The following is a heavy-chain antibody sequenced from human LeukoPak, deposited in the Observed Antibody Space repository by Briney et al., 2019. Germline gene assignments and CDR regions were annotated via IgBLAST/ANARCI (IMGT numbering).Heavy chain of an antibody. J-gene: IGHJ4*02. D-gene: IGHD1-26*01. V-gene: IGHV4-59*08. CDR3: ARHVGATTYFDY. CDR2: IYYSGST. CDR1: GGSISSYY. Sequence: PETLSLTCTVSGGSISSYYWSWIRQPPGKGLEWIGYIYYSGSTNYNPSLKSRVTISVDTSKNQFSLKLSSVTAADTAVYYCARHVGATTYFDYWGQGTLVTVSS.